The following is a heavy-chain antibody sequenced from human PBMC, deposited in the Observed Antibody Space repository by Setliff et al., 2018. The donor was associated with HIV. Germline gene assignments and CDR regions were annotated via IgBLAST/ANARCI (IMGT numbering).Heavy chain of an antibody. CDR3: ARARVYCPGDDCHAGNFDH. V-gene: IGHV4-61*09. J-gene: IGHJ1*01. Sequence: PSETLSLTCAVSGGSISSGSHYWSWIRQPAGKGLEWIGDIFTSATTNFNYNPSLKSRVTMSIDTSKNQFSLKLRSVTAADTAFYYCARARVYCPGDDCHAGNFDHWGQGTLVTVSS. CDR1: GGSISSGSHY. D-gene: IGHD2-8*02. CDR2: IFTSATTNF.